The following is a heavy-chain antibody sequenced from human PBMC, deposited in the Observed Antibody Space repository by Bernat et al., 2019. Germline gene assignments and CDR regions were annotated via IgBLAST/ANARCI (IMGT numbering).Heavy chain of an antibody. CDR1: GGSISSSSYY. J-gene: IGHJ3*02. CDR2: IYYSGST. CDR3: ARKLAYYYGSGERGAFDI. Sequence: QLQLQESGPGLVKPSETLSLTCTVSGGSISSSSYYWGWIHQPPGKGLEWIGSIYYSGSTYYNPSLKSRVTISVDTSKNQFSLKLSSVTAADTAVYYCARKLAYYYGSGERGAFDIWGQGTMVTVSS. D-gene: IGHD3-10*01. V-gene: IGHV4-39*01.